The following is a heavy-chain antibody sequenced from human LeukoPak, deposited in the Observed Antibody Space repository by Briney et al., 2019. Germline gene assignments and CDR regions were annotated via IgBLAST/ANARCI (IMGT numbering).Heavy chain of an antibody. J-gene: IGHJ3*02. CDR2: IIPILGIA. CDR1: GGTFSSYA. D-gene: IGHD3-22*01. Sequence: SVKISCTASGGTFSSYAISWVRQAPGQGLEWMGRIIPILGIANYAQKFQGRVTITADKSTSTAYMELSSLRSEDTAVYYCAREKYYYDSPGAFDIWGQGTMVTVSS. V-gene: IGHV1-69*04. CDR3: AREKYYYDSPGAFDI.